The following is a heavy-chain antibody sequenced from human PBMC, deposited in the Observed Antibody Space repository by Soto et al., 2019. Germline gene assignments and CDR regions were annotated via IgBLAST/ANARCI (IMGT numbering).Heavy chain of an antibody. D-gene: IGHD5-12*01. CDR2: ISYDGSNK. CDR1: GFTFSSYG. CDR3: AKVSSRWLQFDYFDY. V-gene: IGHV3-30*18. J-gene: IGHJ4*02. Sequence: GGSLRLSCAASGFTFSSYGMHWVRQAPGKGLEWVAVISYDGSNKYYADSVKGRFTISRDNSKNTLYLRMNSLRAEDTAVYYCAKVSSRWLQFDYFDYWGQGTLVTVSS.